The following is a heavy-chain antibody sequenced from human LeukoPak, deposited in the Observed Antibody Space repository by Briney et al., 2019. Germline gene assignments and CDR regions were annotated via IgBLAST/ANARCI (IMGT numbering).Heavy chain of an antibody. Sequence: GGSLRLSCAASGFTFSGSAIHWVRQACGKGLEGVGRIRSKANSYATAYAASVKGTFTISRDDSKNTAYLQMNSLKTEDTAVYYCTRRHYYDSSGYSPWGQGTLVTVSS. CDR1: GFTFSGSA. CDR3: TRRHYYDSSGYSP. CDR2: IRSKANSYAT. D-gene: IGHD3-22*01. J-gene: IGHJ5*02. V-gene: IGHV3-73*01.